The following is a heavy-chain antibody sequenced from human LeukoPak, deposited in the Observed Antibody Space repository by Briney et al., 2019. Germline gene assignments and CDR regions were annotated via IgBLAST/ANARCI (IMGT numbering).Heavy chain of an antibody. CDR1: GFTFSNYV. V-gene: IGHV3-23*01. Sequence: GGSLRLSCGFSGFTFSNYVMSWVRQAPGKGLEWISGITDSGRSSYFADSVRGRFTISRDKSKNTLYLQMSSLRAEDTALYFCAKDGGGNCYDPIDYWGQGILVTVSS. J-gene: IGHJ4*02. D-gene: IGHD2-21*01. CDR2: ITDSGRSS. CDR3: AKDGGGNCYDPIDY.